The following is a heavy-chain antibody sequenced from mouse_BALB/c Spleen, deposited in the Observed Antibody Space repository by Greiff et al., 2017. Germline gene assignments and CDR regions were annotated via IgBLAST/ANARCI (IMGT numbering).Heavy chain of an antibody. J-gene: IGHJ4*01. V-gene: IGHV1-7*01. CDR2: INPSTGYT. CDR1: GYTFTSYW. CDR3: ARRGYGSSYSYYYAMDY. D-gene: IGHD1-1*01. Sequence: QVQLQQSGADLAKPGASVKMSCKASGYTFTSYWMHWVKQRPGQGLEWIGYINPSTGYTEYNQKFKDKATLTADKSSSTAYTQLSSLTSEDSAVYYCARRGYGSSYSYYYAMDYWGQGTSVTVSS.